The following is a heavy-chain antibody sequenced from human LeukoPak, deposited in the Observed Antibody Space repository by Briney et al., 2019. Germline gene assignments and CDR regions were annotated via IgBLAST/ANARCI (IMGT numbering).Heavy chain of an antibody. Sequence: SETLSLTCAVYGGSFSGYYWSWIRQPPGKGLEWIGEINHSGSTNYNPALKRRVTISVDTSKNQFSLKLSSVTAADTAVYYCASVLGGGQIFEVVITRSGWFDPWGQGTLVTVSS. J-gene: IGHJ5*02. V-gene: IGHV4-34*01. CDR2: INHSGST. D-gene: IGHD3-3*01. CDR3: ASVLGGGQIFEVVITRSGWFDP. CDR1: GGSFSGYY.